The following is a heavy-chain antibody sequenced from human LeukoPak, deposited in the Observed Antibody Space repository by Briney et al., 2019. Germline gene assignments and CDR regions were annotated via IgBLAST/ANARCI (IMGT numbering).Heavy chain of an antibody. CDR3: ARVALNWNDPYDAFDI. CDR1: GYTFTSYA. V-gene: IGHV7-4-1*02. Sequence: ASVKVFCKASGYTFTSYAMNWVRQAPGQGLEWMGWINTNTGNPTYAQGFTGRFVFSLDTSVSTAYLQISSLKAEDTAVYYCARVALNWNDPYDAFDIWGQGTMVTVSS. D-gene: IGHD1-1*01. CDR2: INTNTGNP. J-gene: IGHJ3*02.